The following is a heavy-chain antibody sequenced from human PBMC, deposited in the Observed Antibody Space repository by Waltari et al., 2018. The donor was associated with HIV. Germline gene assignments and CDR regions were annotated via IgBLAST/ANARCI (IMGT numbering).Heavy chain of an antibody. V-gene: IGHV1-69*01. Sequence: QVQLVQSGAEVKKPGSSVKVSCTASGGPFNNYDFIWVGRAPGQGLEWLGGIIPIFNTRNYAQKFQGRVTITTDESTSTAYMELSSLRSEDTAVYYCARGVYYDILTGPIMGYFDYWGQGTLVTVSS. D-gene: IGHD3-9*01. CDR2: IIPIFNTR. CDR3: ARGVYYDILTGPIMGYFDY. CDR1: GGPFNNYD. J-gene: IGHJ4*02.